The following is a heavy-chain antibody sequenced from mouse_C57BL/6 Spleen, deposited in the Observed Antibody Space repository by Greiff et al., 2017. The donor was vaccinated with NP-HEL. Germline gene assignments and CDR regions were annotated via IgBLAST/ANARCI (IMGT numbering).Heavy chain of an antibody. D-gene: IGHD2-5*01. J-gene: IGHJ2*01. Sequence: QVQLQQSGAELVKPGASVKISCKASGYAFSSYWMNWVKQRPGKGLEWIGQIYPGDGDTNYNGKFKGKATLTADKSSSTAYMQLSSLTSEDSAVYFCARGDYSNYEDYWGQGTTLTVSS. CDR2: IYPGDGDT. V-gene: IGHV1-80*01. CDR3: ARGDYSNYEDY. CDR1: GYAFSSYW.